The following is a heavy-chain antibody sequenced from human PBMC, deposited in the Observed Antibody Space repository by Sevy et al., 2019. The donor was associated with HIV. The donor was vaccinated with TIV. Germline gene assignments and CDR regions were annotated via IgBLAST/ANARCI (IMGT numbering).Heavy chain of an antibody. D-gene: IGHD6-13*01. CDR2: INVGNGNT. Sequence: ASVKVSCKASGYLFISFVMHWVRQAPGQGLEWVGWINVGNGNTKYSQKFQDRVTITRDASTSTPYMELTSLTSEDTAIYYCTREGKQQLSQYFFDFWGQGTLVTVSS. V-gene: IGHV1-3*01. J-gene: IGHJ4*02. CDR3: TREGKQQLSQYFFDF. CDR1: GYLFISFV.